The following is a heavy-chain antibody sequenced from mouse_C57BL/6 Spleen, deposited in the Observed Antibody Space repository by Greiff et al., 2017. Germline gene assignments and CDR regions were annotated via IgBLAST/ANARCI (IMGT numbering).Heavy chain of an antibody. J-gene: IGHJ3*01. D-gene: IGHD1-1*01. CDR2: ISYDGSN. CDR1: GYSITSGYY. Sequence: EVQLQESGPGLVKPSQSLSLTCSVTGYSITSGYYWNWIRQFPGNKLEWMGYISYDGSNNYNPSLKNRISITRDTSKNQFFLKLNSVTTEDTATYYCARVYGSISFAYWGQGTLVTVSA. CDR3: ARVYGSISFAY. V-gene: IGHV3-6*01.